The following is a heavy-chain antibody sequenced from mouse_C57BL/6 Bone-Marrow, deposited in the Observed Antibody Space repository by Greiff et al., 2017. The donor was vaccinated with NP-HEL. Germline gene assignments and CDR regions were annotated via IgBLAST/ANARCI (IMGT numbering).Heavy chain of an antibody. V-gene: IGHV3-6*01. CDR1: GYSITSGYY. CDR2: ISYDGSN. J-gene: IGHJ2*01. CDR3: AREGYGSSRFDY. Sequence: EVQLQESGPGLVKPSQSLSLTCSVTGYSITSGYYWNWIRQFPGNKLEWMGYISYDGSNNYNPSLKNRISITRDTSKNQFFLKLNSVTTEDTATYYCAREGYGSSRFDYWGQGTTLTVSS. D-gene: IGHD1-1*01.